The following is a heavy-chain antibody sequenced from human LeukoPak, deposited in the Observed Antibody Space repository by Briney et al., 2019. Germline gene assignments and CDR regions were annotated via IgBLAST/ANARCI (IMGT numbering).Heavy chain of an antibody. V-gene: IGHV4-59*01. CDR1: GGSISSYY. CDR3: ARSSLYSSPDYFDY. CDR2: IYYSGST. Sequence: PSETLSLTCTVSGGSISSYYWSWIRQPPGKGLEWIGYIYYSGSTNYNPSLKSRVTISVDTSKNQFSLKLSSVTAADTAVYYCARSSLYSSPDYFDYWGQGTLVTVSS. J-gene: IGHJ4*02. D-gene: IGHD6-13*01.